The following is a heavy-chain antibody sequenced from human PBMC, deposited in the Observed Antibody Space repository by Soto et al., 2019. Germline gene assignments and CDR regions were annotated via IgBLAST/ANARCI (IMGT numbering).Heavy chain of an antibody. CDR3: ARGAADYGDAFDI. CDR1: GDSTSRGGYY. D-gene: IGHD4-17*01. Sequence: PSETLSLTCIVSGDSTSRGGYYWSWIRQHPGKGLEWIGYIYWSGNTYFNPSLKSRVSISLGTSSNQFSLNLTSVTAADTAVYYCARGAADYGDAFDIWGQGTTVTVSS. CDR2: IYWSGNT. V-gene: IGHV4-31*03. J-gene: IGHJ3*02.